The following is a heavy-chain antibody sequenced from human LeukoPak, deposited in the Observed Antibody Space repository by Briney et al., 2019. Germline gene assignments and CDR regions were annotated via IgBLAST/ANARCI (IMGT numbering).Heavy chain of an antibody. CDR1: GFTVSSNY. CDR3: ARVPVASWIQLDS. D-gene: IGHD6-13*01. J-gene: IGHJ4*02. V-gene: IGHV3-53*01. CDR2: IYSGGST. Sequence: GGSLRLSCAASGFTVSSNYMSWVRQAPGKGLEWVSIIYSGGSTYFADSVKGRFTISRDNSKNPLYLQMNSLRAEDTAVYYCARVPVASWIQLDSWGQGTLVTVSS.